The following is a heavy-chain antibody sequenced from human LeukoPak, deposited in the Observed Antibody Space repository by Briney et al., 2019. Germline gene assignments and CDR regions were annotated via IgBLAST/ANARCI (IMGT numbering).Heavy chain of an antibody. J-gene: IGHJ4*02. CDR2: ISYDGSNK. D-gene: IGHD3-3*01. CDR1: GFTFSSYA. V-gene: IGHV3-30-3*01. CDR3: AGGFSIFGVVY. Sequence: GGCLRLSCAAAGFTFSSYAMHWVRQAPGKGLEWVAVISYDGSNKYYADSVKGRFTISRDNSKNTLYLQMNSLRAEDTAVYYCAGGFSIFGVVYWGQGTLVTVSS.